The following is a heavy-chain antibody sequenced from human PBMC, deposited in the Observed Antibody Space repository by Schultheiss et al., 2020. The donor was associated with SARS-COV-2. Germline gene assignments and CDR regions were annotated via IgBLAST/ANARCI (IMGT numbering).Heavy chain of an antibody. Sequence: SETLSLTCTVSGGSVSSGSYYWSWIRQPPGKGLEWIGYIYYSGSTNYNPSLKSRVTISVDTSKNQFSLKLSSVTAADTAVYYCARDSRSSLCYWGQGTLVTVSS. J-gene: IGHJ4*02. CDR3: ARDSRSSLCY. CDR1: GGSVSSGSYY. V-gene: IGHV4-61*01. CDR2: IYYSGST. D-gene: IGHD6-6*01.